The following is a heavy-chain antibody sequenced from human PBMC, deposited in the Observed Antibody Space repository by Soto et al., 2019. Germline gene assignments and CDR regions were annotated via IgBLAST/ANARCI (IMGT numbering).Heavy chain of an antibody. J-gene: IGHJ4*02. Sequence: EVQLVESGGGLVQPGRSLRLSCAASGFTFDDHAMHWVRQAPGKGLEWVSGISWNSGSIGYADSVKGRFTISRDNAKNSLYLQMNSLRAEDTALYYCAKDIGYCSSTSCHGGLDYWGQGTLVTVSS. D-gene: IGHD2-2*01. CDR1: GFTFDDHA. CDR2: ISWNSGSI. CDR3: AKDIGYCSSTSCHGGLDY. V-gene: IGHV3-9*01.